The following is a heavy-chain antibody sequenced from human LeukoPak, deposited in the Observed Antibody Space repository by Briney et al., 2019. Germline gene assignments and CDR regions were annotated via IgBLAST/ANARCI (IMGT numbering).Heavy chain of an antibody. D-gene: IGHD5-18*01. CDR2: IYYSGST. Sequence: SETLSLTCTVSGGSISSYYWSWIRQPPGKGLEWIGYIYYSGSTNYNPSLKSRVTISEDTSKNQFSLKLSSVTAADTAVYYCAREELWSHFDYWGQGTLVTVSS. CDR1: GGSISSYY. CDR3: AREELWSHFDY. J-gene: IGHJ4*02. V-gene: IGHV4-59*01.